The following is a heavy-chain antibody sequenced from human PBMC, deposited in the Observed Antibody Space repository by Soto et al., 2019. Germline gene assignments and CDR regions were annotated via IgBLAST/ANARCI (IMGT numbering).Heavy chain of an antibody. V-gene: IGHV4-34*01. Sequence: ASETLSLTCAVYGGSFSGYYWSWIRQPPGKGLEWIGEINHSGSTSYNPSLKSRVTISVDTSKNQFSLKLSSVTAADTAVYYCASPDYYDSSGYYYWGQGALVTVSS. CDR3: ASPDYYDSSGYYY. J-gene: IGHJ4*02. CDR2: INHSGST. CDR1: GGSFSGYY. D-gene: IGHD3-22*01.